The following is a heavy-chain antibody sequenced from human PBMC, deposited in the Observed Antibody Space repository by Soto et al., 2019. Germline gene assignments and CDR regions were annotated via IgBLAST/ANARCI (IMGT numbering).Heavy chain of an antibody. J-gene: IGHJ6*03. V-gene: IGHV3-21*01. CDR3: TKGPHYDSPGGYYYYMDV. CDR2: ISSSSSYI. D-gene: IGHD3-3*01. Sequence: GGSLRLSCAASGFTFSSYSMNWVRQAPGKGLEWVSSISSSSSYIYYADSVKGRFTISRDNAKNPLYLQMNSLRAEDTAVYYCTKGPHYDSPGGYYYYMDVWGKGTTVTVSS. CDR1: GFTFSSYS.